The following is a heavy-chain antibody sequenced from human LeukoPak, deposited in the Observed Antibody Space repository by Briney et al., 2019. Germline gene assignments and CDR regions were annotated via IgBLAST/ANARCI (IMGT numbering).Heavy chain of an antibody. Sequence: GGSLRLSCAASGFTFSSYAMHWVRQAPDKGLEWVAVISSDGSNKYYADSVGGRFTISRDNSKNTLYVQMNSLRAEDTAVYYCAKDYYDSSGYLFDYWGQGTRVTVSS. V-gene: IGHV3-30-3*01. CDR1: GFTFSSYA. CDR3: AKDYYDSSGYLFDY. CDR2: ISSDGSNK. D-gene: IGHD3-22*01. J-gene: IGHJ4*02.